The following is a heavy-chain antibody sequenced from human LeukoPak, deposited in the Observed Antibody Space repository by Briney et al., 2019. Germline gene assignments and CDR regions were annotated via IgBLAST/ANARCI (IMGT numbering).Heavy chain of an antibody. D-gene: IGHD6-19*01. CDR1: GFTFSSYG. CDR2: ISYDGSNK. V-gene: IGHV3-30*18. Sequence: PGGSLRLSCAASGFTFSSYGMHWVRQAPGKGLEWEAVISYDGSNKYYADSVKGRFTISRDNSKNTLYLQMNSLRAEDTAVYYCAKIGLAGGYWGQGTLVTVSS. CDR3: AKIGLAGGY. J-gene: IGHJ4*02.